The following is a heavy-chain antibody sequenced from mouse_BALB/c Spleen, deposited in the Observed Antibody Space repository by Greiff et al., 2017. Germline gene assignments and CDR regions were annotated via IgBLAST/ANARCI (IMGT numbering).Heavy chain of an antibody. CDR1: GFTFNTYA. J-gene: IGHJ4*01. V-gene: IGHV10-1*02. D-gene: IGHD6-1*01. CDR3: VRQRIYYAMDY. Sequence: EVQLVESGGGLVQPKGSLKLSCAASGFTFNTYAMNWVRQAPGKGLEWVARIRSKSNNYATYYADSVKDRFTISRDDSQSMLYLQMNNLKTEDTAMYYCVRQRIYYAMDYWGQGTSVTVSS. CDR2: IRSKSNNYAT.